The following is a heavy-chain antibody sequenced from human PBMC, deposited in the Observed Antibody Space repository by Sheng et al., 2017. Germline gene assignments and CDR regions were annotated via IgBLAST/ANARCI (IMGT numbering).Heavy chain of an antibody. V-gene: IGHV1-8*01. D-gene: IGHD1-26*01. Sequence: QVQLVQSGAEVKKPGSSVKVSCKASGGPFSSYDINWVRQATGQGLEWMGWMNPNSGNTGYAQKFQGRVTMTRNTSISTAYMELSSLRSEDTAVYYCARGLLSSVGGRYYYYYYGMDVWGQG. CDR1: GGPFSSYD. J-gene: IGHJ6*02. CDR2: MNPNSGNT. CDR3: ARGLLSSVGGRYYYYYYGMDV.